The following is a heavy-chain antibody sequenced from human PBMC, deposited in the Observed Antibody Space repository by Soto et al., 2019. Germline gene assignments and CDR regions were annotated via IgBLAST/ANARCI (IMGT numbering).Heavy chain of an antibody. V-gene: IGHV1-3*05. J-gene: IGHJ5*01. CDR3: ARTAIVLSPVGKGWFDS. Sequence: QVQLVQSGAEEQKPGASVKVSCKASGYTFTSYAIHWVRQAPGQGLEWMGWIIAGSGNTKYSEKFQGRVTITRDTSASTAYMELSSLRFDDTAFYFCARTAIVLSPVGKGWFDSWGQGTLVSVSS. CDR1: GYTFTSYA. CDR2: IIAGSGNT. D-gene: IGHD5-18*01.